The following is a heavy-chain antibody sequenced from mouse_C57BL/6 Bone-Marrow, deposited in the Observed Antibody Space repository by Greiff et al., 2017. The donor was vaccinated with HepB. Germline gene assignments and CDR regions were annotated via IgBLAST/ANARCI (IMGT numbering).Heavy chain of an antibody. J-gene: IGHJ2*01. CDR3: ARPLLLRGG. Sequence: EVQGVESGPELVKPGASVKMSCKASGYTFTDYNMHWVKQSHGKSLEWIGYINPNNGGTSYNQKFKGKATLTVNKSSSTAYMELRSLTSEDSAVYYCARPLLLRGGWGQGTTLTVSS. CDR1: GYTFTDYN. CDR2: INPNNGGT. D-gene: IGHD1-1*01. V-gene: IGHV1-22*01.